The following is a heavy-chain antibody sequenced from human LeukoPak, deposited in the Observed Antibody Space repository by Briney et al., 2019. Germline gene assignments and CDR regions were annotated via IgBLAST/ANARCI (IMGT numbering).Heavy chain of an antibody. CDR3: ASSESSGSYYNGAFDI. V-gene: IGHV3-53*01. CDR2: IYSGGST. D-gene: IGHD3-10*01. CDR1: GFTVSSNY. Sequence: GGSLRLSCAASGFTVSSNYMSWVRQAPGKGLEWVSVIYSGGSTYYADSVKGRFTISRDNSKNTLYLQMNGLRAEDTAVYYCASSESSGSYYNGAFDIWGQGTMVTVSS. J-gene: IGHJ3*02.